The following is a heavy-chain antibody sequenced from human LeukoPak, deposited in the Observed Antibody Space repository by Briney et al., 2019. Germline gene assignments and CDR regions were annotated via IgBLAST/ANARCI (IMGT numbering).Heavy chain of an antibody. J-gene: IGHJ4*02. CDR2: IYYSGST. D-gene: IGHD2-2*01. V-gene: IGHV4-59*01. CDR1: GGSISSYY. CDR3: ARDRSSTSCFDY. Sequence: PSETLSLTCTVSGGSISSYYWSWIRQPPGKGLEWIGCIYYSGSTNYNPSLKSRVTISVDTSKNKFSLKLSSVTAADTAVYYCARDRSSTSCFDYWGQGTLVTVSS.